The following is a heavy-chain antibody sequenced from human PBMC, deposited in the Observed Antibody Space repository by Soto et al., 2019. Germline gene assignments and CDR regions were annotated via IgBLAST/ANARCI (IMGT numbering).Heavy chain of an antibody. D-gene: IGHD6-13*01. Sequence: QVQLQQWGAGLLKPSETLSLTCAVYGGSFSGYYWSWIRQPPGKGLEWIGEINHSGSTNYNPSLKSRVTISVDTSKNQFSLKLSSVTAADTAVYYCARGLGQQLVSPPSRYYYGMDVWGQGTTVTVSS. CDR1: GGSFSGYY. J-gene: IGHJ6*02. CDR3: ARGLGQQLVSPPSRYYYGMDV. V-gene: IGHV4-34*01. CDR2: INHSGST.